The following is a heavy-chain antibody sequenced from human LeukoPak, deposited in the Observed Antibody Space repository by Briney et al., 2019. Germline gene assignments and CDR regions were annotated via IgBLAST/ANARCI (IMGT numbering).Heavy chain of an antibody. J-gene: IGHJ3*02. D-gene: IGHD3-22*01. Sequence: PSETLSLTCAVYGGSFSGYYWSWIRQPPGKGLEWIGEINHSGSTNYNPSLKSRVTISVDTSKNQFSLKLSSVTAADTAVYYCARTDEPRRYYDSCGYFLLHAFDIWGQGTMVTVSS. V-gene: IGHV4-34*01. CDR1: GGSFSGYY. CDR2: INHSGST. CDR3: ARTDEPRRYYDSCGYFLLHAFDI.